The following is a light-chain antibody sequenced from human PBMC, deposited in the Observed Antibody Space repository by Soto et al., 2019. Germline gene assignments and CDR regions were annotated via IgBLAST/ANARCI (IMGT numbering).Light chain of an antibody. V-gene: IGKV3-20*01. CDR3: QQYGSSLGVT. Sequence: EIVLTQSPGTLSLSPGERATLSCSAIQSVSSSYLAWYQQKPGQAPRLLIYGASSRATGIPDRFSGSGSGTDFTLTISRLEPEDFAVYYCQQYGSSLGVTFGGWTKVDIK. J-gene: IGKJ4*01. CDR2: GAS. CDR1: QSVSSSY.